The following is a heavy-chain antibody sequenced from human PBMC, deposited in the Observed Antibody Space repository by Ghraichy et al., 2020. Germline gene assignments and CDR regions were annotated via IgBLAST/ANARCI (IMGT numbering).Heavy chain of an antibody. CDR3: AREVPDYDFWSGYLSPTYYYYGMDV. CDR1: GGSFSGYY. J-gene: IGHJ6*02. V-gene: IGHV4-34*01. D-gene: IGHD3-3*01. CDR2: INHSGST. Sequence: SETLSLTCAVYGGSFSGYYWSWIRQPPGKGLEWIGEINHSGSTNYNPSLKSRVTISVDTSKNQFSLKLSSVTAADTAVYYCAREVPDYDFWSGYLSPTYYYYGMDVWGQGTTVTVSS.